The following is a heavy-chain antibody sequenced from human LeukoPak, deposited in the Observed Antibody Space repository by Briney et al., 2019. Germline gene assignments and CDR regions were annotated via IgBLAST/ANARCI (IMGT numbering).Heavy chain of an antibody. D-gene: IGHD5-18*01. CDR1: GFAFSSYA. CDR3: AKDFLGRGYSDVVGLVFDY. CDR2: ISASGGST. J-gene: IGHJ4*02. Sequence: GGSLRLSCAASGFAFSSYAMSWVRQAPGKGLEWVSSISASGGSTYYADSVKVRFTSSRDNSKNTLYLKINSLRAEDTAVYYCAKDFLGRGYSDVVGLVFDYWGQGTLVPVSS. V-gene: IGHV3-23*01.